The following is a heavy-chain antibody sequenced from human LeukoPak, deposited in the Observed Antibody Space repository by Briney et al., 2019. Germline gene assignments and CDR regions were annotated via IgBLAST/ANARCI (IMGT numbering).Heavy chain of an antibody. CDR1: GFTFSSYG. D-gene: IGHD6-19*01. CDR3: ARDSGWYGKGSDY. J-gene: IGHJ4*02. V-gene: IGHV3-30*02. CDR2: IRYDGSNK. Sequence: GGSLRLSCAASGFTFSSYGMHWVRQAPGKGLEWVAFIRYDGSNKYYADSVKGRFTISRDNAKNSLYLQMNSLRAEDTAVYYCARDSGWYGKGSDYWGQGTLVTVSS.